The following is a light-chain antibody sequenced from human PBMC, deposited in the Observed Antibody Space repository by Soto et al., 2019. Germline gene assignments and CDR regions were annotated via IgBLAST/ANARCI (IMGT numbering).Light chain of an antibody. J-gene: IGKJ1*01. CDR3: QQYGSSPPTWT. CDR2: DAS. V-gene: IGKV3-20*01. CDR1: QSVDSTS. Sequence: EILLTQSPDTLSVSPGERATLSCRASQSVDSTSLAWYLQQPGQAPRLLIYDASSRATGIPDRFSGSGSGTDFTLTISRLEPEDFAVYYCQQYGSSPPTWTFGQGTKVDIK.